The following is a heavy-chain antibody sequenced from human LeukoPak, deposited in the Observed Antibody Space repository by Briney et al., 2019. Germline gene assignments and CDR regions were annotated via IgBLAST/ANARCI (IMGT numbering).Heavy chain of an antibody. Sequence: ASVKVSCKASGGIFSSYTISWVRQAPGQGLEWMGRIIPILGIANYAQKFQGRVTITADKSTSTAYMELSSLRSEDTAVYYCARDGEISLWFDPWGQGTLVTVSS. J-gene: IGHJ5*02. CDR1: GGIFSSYT. V-gene: IGHV1-69*04. CDR3: ARDGEISLWFDP. CDR2: IIPILGIA. D-gene: IGHD7-27*01.